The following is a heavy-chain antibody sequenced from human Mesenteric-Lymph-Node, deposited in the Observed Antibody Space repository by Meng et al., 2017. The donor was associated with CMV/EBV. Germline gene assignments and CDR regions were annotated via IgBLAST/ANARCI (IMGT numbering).Heavy chain of an antibody. CDR3: ARFCSSTSCYNPYFDY. CDR2: IYYSGST. V-gene: IGHV4-31*02. J-gene: IGHJ4*02. Sequence: SIRSGGYYWSWIRRHPGKGLRWIGYIYYSGSTYYNPSLKSRVTISVDTSKNQFSLKLSSVTAADTAVYYCARFCSSTSCYNPYFDYWGQGTLVTVSS. D-gene: IGHD2-2*02. CDR1: SIRSGGYY.